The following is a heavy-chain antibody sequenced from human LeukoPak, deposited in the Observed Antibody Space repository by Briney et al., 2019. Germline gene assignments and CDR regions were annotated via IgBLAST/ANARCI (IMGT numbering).Heavy chain of an antibody. CDR2: INHSGST. J-gene: IGHJ4*02. D-gene: IGHD3-22*01. CDR3: ARGIGYYYDSSGYSDY. Sequence: SETLSLTCAVYGGSFSGYYWSWLRQPPGKGLEWIGEINHSGSTNYNPSLKSRVTISVDTSKNQFSLKLSSVTAADTAVYYCARGIGYYYDSSGYSDYWGQGTLVTVSS. CDR1: GGSFSGYY. V-gene: IGHV4-34*01.